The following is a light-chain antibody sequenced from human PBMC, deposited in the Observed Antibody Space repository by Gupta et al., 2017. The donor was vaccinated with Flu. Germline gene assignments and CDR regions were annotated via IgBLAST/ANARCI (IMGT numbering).Light chain of an antibody. V-gene: IGLV2-14*01. J-gene: IGLJ3*02. CDR2: EVT. CDR3: ASYTTTSTWL. CDR1: SGDVGGYNY. Sequence: QSTLTQPASVSGSPGQSITISCTGTSGDVGGYNYVSWYQQHPGKAPKLMIYEVTDRPSGISNRFSGSKSGNTASLTISGLQAEDEADYFCASYTTTSTWLFGGGTKLTVL.